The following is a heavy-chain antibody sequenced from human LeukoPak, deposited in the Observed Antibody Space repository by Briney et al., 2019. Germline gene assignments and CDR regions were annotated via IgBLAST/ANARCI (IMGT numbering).Heavy chain of an antibody. V-gene: IGHV1-2*02. CDR2: INPNSGGT. CDR1: GYTFTGYY. D-gene: IGHD2-15*01. CDR3: ARDSCSGGSCYQYSFDY. Sequence: ASVKVSCKASGYTFTGYYMHWVRQAPGQGLEWMGWINPNSGGTNYARKFQGRVTMTRDTSISTAYMELSRPRSDDTAVYYCARDSCSGGSCYQYSFDYWGQGTLVTVSS. J-gene: IGHJ4*02.